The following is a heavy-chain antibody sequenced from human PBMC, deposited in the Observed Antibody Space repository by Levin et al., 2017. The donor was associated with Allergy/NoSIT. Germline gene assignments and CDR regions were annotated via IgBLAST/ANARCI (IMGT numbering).Heavy chain of an antibody. D-gene: IGHD4-17*01. CDR2: IYYSGST. V-gene: IGHV4-31*03. J-gene: IGHJ4*02. Sequence: PSETLSLTCTVSGGSISSGGYYWSWIRQHPGKGLEWIGYIYYSGSTYYNPSLKSRVTISVDTSKNQFSLKLSSVTAADTAVYYCARTIYGDYFDYWGQGTLVTVSS. CDR3: ARTIYGDYFDY. CDR1: GGSISSGGYY.